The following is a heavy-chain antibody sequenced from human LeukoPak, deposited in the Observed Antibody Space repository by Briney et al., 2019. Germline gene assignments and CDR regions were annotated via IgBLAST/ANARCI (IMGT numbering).Heavy chain of an antibody. Sequence: SETLSLTCTVSGGSISSYYWSWIRQPAGKGLEWIGRIYTSGSTNYNPSLKSRVTMSVDTSNNHFSLTLSSETAADAAVYYCARYHSRSHEGWIDPWGQGTLVTVSS. V-gene: IGHV4-4*07. D-gene: IGHD3-10*01. J-gene: IGHJ5*02. CDR1: GGSISSYY. CDR2: IYTSGST. CDR3: ARYHSRSHEGWIDP.